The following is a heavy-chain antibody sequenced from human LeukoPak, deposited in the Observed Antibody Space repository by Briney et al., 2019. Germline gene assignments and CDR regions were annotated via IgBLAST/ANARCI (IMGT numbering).Heavy chain of an antibody. CDR1: GDSVSSNSVA. D-gene: IGHD3-10*01. CDR2: TYYRSRWIN. J-gene: IGHJ4*02. CDR3: ARERGDLLGY. V-gene: IGHV6-1*01. Sequence: SQTLSLTCAISGDSVSSNSVAWNWIRQSPSRGLEWLGRTYYRSRWINDYAVSVKSRITINPDTSKNQFSLQLTSVTPEDTAVHYCARERGDLLGYWGQGTLVTVSS.